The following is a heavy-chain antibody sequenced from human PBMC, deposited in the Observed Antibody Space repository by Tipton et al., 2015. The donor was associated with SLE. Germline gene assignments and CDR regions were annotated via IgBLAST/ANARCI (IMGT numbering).Heavy chain of an antibody. D-gene: IGHD3-10*01. CDR2: IDPKIGGT. CDR1: GYTFTGRY. V-gene: IGHV1-2*07. CDR3: ARDQSYGSGSYDDAFDF. J-gene: IGHJ3*01. Sequence: QLVQSGAEVKKPGASVKVSCKASGYTFTGRYMHWVRQAPGQGPEWMGWIDPKIGGTDYAHKFQGRVTMTRDTSINTAYMELSSLRSDDTAVYYCARDQSYGSGSYDDAFDFWGQGTMVTVSS.